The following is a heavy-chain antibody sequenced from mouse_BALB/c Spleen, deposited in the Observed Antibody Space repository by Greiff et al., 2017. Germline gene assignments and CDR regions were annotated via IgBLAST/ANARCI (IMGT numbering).Heavy chain of an antibody. Sequence: VKLVESGPGLVQPSQSLSISCTVSGFSLTSYGVHWVRQSPGKGLEWLGVIWSGGSTDYNAAFISRLSISKDNSKSQVFFKMNSLQANDTAIYCCARGKGGYFDYWGQGTTLTVSS. V-gene: IGHV2-2*02. CDR3: ARGKGGYFDY. CDR1: GFSLTSYG. CDR2: IWSGGST. J-gene: IGHJ2*01.